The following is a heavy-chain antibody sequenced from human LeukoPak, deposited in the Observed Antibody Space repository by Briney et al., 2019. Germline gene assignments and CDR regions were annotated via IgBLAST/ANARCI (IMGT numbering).Heavy chain of an antibody. V-gene: IGHV1-69*04. J-gene: IGHJ4*02. CDR2: IIPFLNMT. CDR3: ARDFRGSAH. D-gene: IGHD3-10*01. CDR1: GDIFSNYA. Sequence: SLKVSCKAAGDIFSNYAISWVRQAPGQGLEWMGRIIPFLNMTNYAQKFQGRVTVTADKSTSTAYMELSSLSSEDTAVYYCARDFRGSAHWGQGTQVTVSS.